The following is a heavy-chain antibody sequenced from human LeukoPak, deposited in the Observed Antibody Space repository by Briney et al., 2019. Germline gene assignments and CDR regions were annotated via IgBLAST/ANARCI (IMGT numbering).Heavy chain of an antibody. D-gene: IGHD5-12*01. CDR3: AREGAGGYDMDY. CDR2: INAGNGNT. CDR1: GYTFTSYA. V-gene: IGHV1-3*01. J-gene: IGHJ4*02. Sequence: ASVKVSCKASGYTFTSYAMHWVRQAPGQRLEWMGWINAGNGNTKYSQKFQGRVTITRDTSASTAYMELSSLRSEDTAVYYCAREGAGGYDMDYWGQGTLVTVSS.